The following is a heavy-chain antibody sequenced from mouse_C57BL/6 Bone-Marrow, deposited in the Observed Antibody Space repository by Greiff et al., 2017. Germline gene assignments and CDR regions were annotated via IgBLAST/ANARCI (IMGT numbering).Heavy chain of an antibody. Sequence: EVQLVESGGDLVQPGGSLKLSCAASGFTFSSYGMSWVRQTPDKRLEGVATISSGGSYNYYPDSVKGRFTISSDNAKNTLYLQMSSLKSEDTAMYYCASYYYGSSGWGQGTLVTVSA. CDR1: GFTFSSYG. V-gene: IGHV5-6*01. J-gene: IGHJ3*01. CDR2: ISSGGSYN. CDR3: ASYYYGSSG. D-gene: IGHD1-1*01.